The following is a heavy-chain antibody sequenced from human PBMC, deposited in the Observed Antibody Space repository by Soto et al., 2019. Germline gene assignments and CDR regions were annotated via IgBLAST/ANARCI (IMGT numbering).Heavy chain of an antibody. V-gene: IGHV3-66*01. Sequence: EVQLVESGGTLVQPGGSLRLSCAASGFDTSVNYMTWVRQAPGKGVEWVSAINSAGSTFYADSVKGRFTISRDNSKNTLYIQMNSLRVEDTAVYYCVRENYYDGMDVWGQGTAVAVSS. CDR1: GFDTSVNY. J-gene: IGHJ6*02. CDR3: VRENYYDGMDV. CDR2: INSAGST.